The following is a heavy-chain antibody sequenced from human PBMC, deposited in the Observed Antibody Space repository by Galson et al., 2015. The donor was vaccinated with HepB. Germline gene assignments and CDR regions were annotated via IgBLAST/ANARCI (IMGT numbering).Heavy chain of an antibody. CDR3: AAYTDGSYKPPLDY. V-gene: IGHV3-23*01. Sequence: LRLSCAAAGFNFRTSVMSWVRQAPGKGLEWISSISITGSTTWYADSVEGRLTVSRDNSKNTLYLQMNSLTAEDTALYYCAAYTDGSYKPPLDYWSQGTLVTVSS. CDR1: GFNFRTSV. CDR2: ISITGSTT. D-gene: IGHD1-14*01. J-gene: IGHJ4*02.